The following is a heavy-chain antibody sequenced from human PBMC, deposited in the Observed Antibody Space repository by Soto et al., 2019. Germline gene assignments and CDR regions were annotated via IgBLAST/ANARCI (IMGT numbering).Heavy chain of an antibody. J-gene: IGHJ4*02. CDR2: INAGNGNT. V-gene: IGHV1-3*01. D-gene: IGHD3-3*01. CDR1: GYSFTSYA. Sequence: ASVKVSCKASGYSFTSYAMHWVCQAPGQRLEWMGWINAGNGNTKYSQKFQGRVTITRDTSASTAYMELSSLRSEDTAVYYCARAWYDFWSGYYTLLYFDYWGQGTLVTVSS. CDR3: ARAWYDFWSGYYTLLYFDY.